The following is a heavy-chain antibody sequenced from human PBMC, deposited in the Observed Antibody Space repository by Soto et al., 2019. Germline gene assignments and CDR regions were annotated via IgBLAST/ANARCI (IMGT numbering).Heavy chain of an antibody. CDR2: ISGSGGST. D-gene: IGHD3-3*01. CDR3: AKDRIRYYDFWSGYYPYAFDI. CDR1: GFTFSSYA. J-gene: IGHJ3*02. Sequence: EVQLLESGGGLVQPGGSLRLSCAASGFTFSSYAMSWVRQAPGKGLEWVSAISGSGGSTYYADSVKGRFTISRDNSKNTLYLQMNSLRAEDTAVYYCAKDRIRYYDFWSGYYPYAFDIWGQGTMVTVSS. V-gene: IGHV3-23*01.